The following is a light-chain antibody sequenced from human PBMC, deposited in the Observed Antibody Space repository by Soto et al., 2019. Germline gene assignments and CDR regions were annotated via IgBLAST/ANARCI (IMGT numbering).Light chain of an antibody. J-gene: IGKJ5*01. CDR1: QDISNY. CDR3: QNYNSAPIT. CDR2: AAS. Sequence: DIQMTQSPSSLSASVGDRVTITCRASQDISNYLACFQQTVPNVLIYAASTLQSGVPSRFSGCGSGTDFTLTITGLQHEDVATDYCQNYNSAPITFGQGTRLELK. V-gene: IGKV1-27*01.